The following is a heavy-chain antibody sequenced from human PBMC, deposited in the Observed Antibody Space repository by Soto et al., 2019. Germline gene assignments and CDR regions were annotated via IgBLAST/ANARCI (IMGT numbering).Heavy chain of an antibody. CDR2: ISGSGDDI. D-gene: IGHD3-3*01. CDR1: GFDFRSYA. V-gene: IGHV3-23*01. CDR3: VKHDYNFWSGYTLTTGIDV. Sequence: EVHVLESGGGLVQPGGSLRLSCAASGFDFRSYAMSWVRQAPGKGLEWVSGISGSGDDIYNAHSVKGRFSISRDNSQNTTYLQMDRVRAEDTAVYYCVKHDYNFWSGYTLTTGIDVWGQGTAVTVSS. J-gene: IGHJ6*02.